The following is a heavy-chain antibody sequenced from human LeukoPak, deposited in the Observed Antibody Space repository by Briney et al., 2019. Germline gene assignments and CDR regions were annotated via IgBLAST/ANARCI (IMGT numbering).Heavy chain of an antibody. D-gene: IGHD1-1*01. Sequence: PLGALRLSCAPSGVCLSDAWVCWGRAAPGKGGECVGRIKPKTDGGTTDYAETVNDRFSVSRDDSKNTLYLQINSLTTEDTGLYYCTQLSRGYWGQGTQVTVPS. J-gene: IGHJ4*02. CDR2: IKPKTDGGTT. CDR3: TQLSRGY. CDR1: GVCLSDAW. V-gene: IGHV3-15*01.